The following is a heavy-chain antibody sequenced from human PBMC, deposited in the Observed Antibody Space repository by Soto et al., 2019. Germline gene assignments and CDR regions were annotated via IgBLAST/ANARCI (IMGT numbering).Heavy chain of an antibody. CDR2: IWYDGSNK. Sequence: QVQLVESGGGVVQPGRSLRLSCAASGFTFSSYGMHWVRQAPGKGLEWVAVIWYDGSNKYYADSVKGRFTISRDNSKNTLYLQMNSLRAEDTAVYYCARSVASLPDEDWGAFDIWGQGTMVTVSS. CDR3: ARSVASLPDEDWGAFDI. J-gene: IGHJ3*02. CDR1: GFTFSSYG. D-gene: IGHD6-19*01. V-gene: IGHV3-33*01.